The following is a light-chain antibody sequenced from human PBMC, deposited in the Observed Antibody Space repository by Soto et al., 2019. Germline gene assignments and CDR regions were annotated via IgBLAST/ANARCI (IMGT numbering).Light chain of an antibody. CDR2: DVS. V-gene: IGLV2-14*01. Sequence: QSVLTQPASVSGSPGQSITISCTGTSSDVGAYNYVSWYQQHPGKAPKLMIYDVSNRPSGVSKRFSGSKSGNTASLTISGLQAEDEADYYCSSYTRTSTHVFGAGTKLTVL. CDR1: SSDVGAYNY. CDR3: SSYTRTSTHV. J-gene: IGLJ1*01.